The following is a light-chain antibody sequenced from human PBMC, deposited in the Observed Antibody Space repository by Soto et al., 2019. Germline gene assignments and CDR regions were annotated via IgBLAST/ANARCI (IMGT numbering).Light chain of an antibody. CDR1: QSVSSSS. V-gene: IGKV3D-20*02. Sequence: EIVLTQSPGTLSLSPGERATLSCRASQSVSSSSLAWYQRKRGQAPRLLIYDTSIRATGIPARFSGSGSGTDFTLTISSLEAEDFAVYYCQQRSDWPPTFGQGTKV. J-gene: IGKJ1*01. CDR3: QQRSDWPPT. CDR2: DTS.